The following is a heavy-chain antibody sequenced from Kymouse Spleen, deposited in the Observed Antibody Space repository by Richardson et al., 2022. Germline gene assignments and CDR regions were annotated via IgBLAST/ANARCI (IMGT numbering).Heavy chain of an antibody. CDR3: AKDEREQWLVHDNWFDP. CDR1: GFTFSSYA. Sequence: EVQLVESGGGLVQPGGSLRLSCAASGFTFSSYAMSWVRQAPGKGLEWVSAISGSGGSTYYADSVKGRFTISRDNSKNTLYLQMNSLRAEDTAVYYCAKDEREQWLVHDNWFDPWGQGTLVTVSS. CDR2: ISGSGGST. V-gene: IGHV3-23*04. J-gene: IGHJ5*02. D-gene: IGHD6-19*01.